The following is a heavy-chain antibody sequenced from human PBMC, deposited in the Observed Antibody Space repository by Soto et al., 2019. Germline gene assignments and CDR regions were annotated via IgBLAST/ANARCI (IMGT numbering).Heavy chain of an antibody. CDR2: MYYSGGT. V-gene: IGHV4-39*01. CDR3: ARLDRVLEYFNH. D-gene: IGHD3-3*01. J-gene: IGHJ1*01. Sequence: QLQLQESGPGLVKPSETLSLTCSVSGGSISISSYYWGWVRQPPGKGLEWIASMYYSGGTYYNPSLTRRATISVEKSKHQFFRKLTSATAADPAVYYCARLDRVLEYFNHWGQGTLVTVSS. CDR1: GGSISISSYY.